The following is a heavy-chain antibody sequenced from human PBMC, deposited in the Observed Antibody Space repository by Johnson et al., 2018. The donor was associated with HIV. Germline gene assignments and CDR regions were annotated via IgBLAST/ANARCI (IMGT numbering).Heavy chain of an antibody. J-gene: IGHJ3*02. Sequence: VQLVESGGGVVQPGRSLRLSCAASGFTFSSYAMHWVRQAPGKGLEWVAFIRYDGSNKYYADSVKGRFTISRDNSKNTLYLQMNSLRAEDTALYYCARGPIPTFDAFDIWGQGTMVTVSS. V-gene: IGHV3-30*02. CDR3: ARGPIPTFDAFDI. D-gene: IGHD2-21*01. CDR2: IRYDGSNK. CDR1: GFTFSSYA.